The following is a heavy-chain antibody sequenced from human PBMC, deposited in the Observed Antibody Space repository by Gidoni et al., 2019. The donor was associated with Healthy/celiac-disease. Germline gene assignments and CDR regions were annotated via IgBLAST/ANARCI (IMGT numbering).Heavy chain of an antibody. Sequence: EVQLVESGGGMVKPGGSLRLSCAASVFTFSSSSMNWVRQGPGKGVEWVSSICSSSSYIFYADSVKDRFTLSRDNAKNSLYLQMNSLRAEDTALYYCARDRGGCDCPYYWGQGTLVTVSS. CDR3: ARDRGGCDCPYY. J-gene: IGHJ4*02. CDR2: ICSSSSYI. V-gene: IGHV3-21*01. CDR1: VFTFSSSS. D-gene: IGHD2-21*02.